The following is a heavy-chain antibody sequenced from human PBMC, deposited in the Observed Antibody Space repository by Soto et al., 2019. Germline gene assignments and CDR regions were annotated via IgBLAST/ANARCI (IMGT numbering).Heavy chain of an antibody. CDR2: IRANDESI. J-gene: IGHJ3*02. Sequence: GGSLRLSCVASGFDFRSYEMNWVRQAPGKGLEWVSNIRANDESIYYADSVKGRVSVSRDNAKNTLFLEMNSLRVDDTAVYYYARETVRDAIDIWGQGTMVTVSS. V-gene: IGHV3-48*03. D-gene: IGHD2-21*02. CDR1: GFDFRSYE. CDR3: ARETVRDAIDI.